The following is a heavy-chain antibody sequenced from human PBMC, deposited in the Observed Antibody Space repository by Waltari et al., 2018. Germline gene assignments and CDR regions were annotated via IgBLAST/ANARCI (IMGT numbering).Heavy chain of an antibody. CDR1: GFTFRSHN. J-gene: IGHJ4*02. V-gene: IGHV3-33*01. CDR2: IWYDGSKE. D-gene: IGHD6-6*01. CDR3: ARGRYSSSSYIDY. Sequence: QVQLVESAGGVVQPGRSVRRSCVVSGFTFRSHNMPWVRQSPGKGLEWVADIWYDGSKENYVDSVKGRFRIYRDNSKNTVYLQLDRVSADDTAVYFCARGRYSSSSYIDYWGRGTLVTVSS.